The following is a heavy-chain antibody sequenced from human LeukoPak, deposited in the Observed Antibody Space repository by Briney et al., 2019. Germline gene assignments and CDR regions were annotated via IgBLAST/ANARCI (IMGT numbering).Heavy chain of an antibody. CDR2: IFYSGST. Sequence: PSETLSLTCTVSGGSISTSNYYCGWIRQPPGKGLEWIGNIFYSGSTYYSPSLKRRVTISLDTSRNQFSLKLNSVTAADTAVYYCARLYSRFYYYYMDVWGKGTTVTVSS. D-gene: IGHD6-13*01. CDR1: GGSISTSNYY. CDR3: ARLYSRFYYYYMDV. V-gene: IGHV4-39*07. J-gene: IGHJ6*03.